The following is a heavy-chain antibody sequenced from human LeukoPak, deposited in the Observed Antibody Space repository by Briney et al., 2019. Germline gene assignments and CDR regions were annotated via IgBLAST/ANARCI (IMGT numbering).Heavy chain of an antibody. CDR3: ARGRWLQLGAPYYFDY. Sequence: GGSLRLSCAASGFIFKNYWMSWVRQAPGKGLEWVANIKQDGSEEYYVDSVKGRFTISRDNAKNSLYLQMNSLRTEDTAVYYCARGRWLQLGAPYYFDYWGQGTLVTVSS. J-gene: IGHJ4*02. CDR2: IKQDGSEE. V-gene: IGHV3-7*04. CDR1: GFIFKNYW. D-gene: IGHD5-24*01.